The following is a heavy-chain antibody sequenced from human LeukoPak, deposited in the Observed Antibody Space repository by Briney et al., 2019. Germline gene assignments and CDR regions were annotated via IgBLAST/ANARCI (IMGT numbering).Heavy chain of an antibody. J-gene: IGHJ5*02. CDR2: IYTSGST. V-gene: IGHV4-4*07. D-gene: IGHD6-13*01. Sequence: PSETLSLTCTVSGGSISSYYWSWIRQPAGKGLEWIGRIYTSGSTNYNPSLKSRVTMSVDTSKNQFSLKLSSVTAADTAVYYCARAMGVWSSSWCDNWFDPWGQGTLVTVSS. CDR3: ARAMGVWSSSWCDNWFDP. CDR1: GGSISSYY.